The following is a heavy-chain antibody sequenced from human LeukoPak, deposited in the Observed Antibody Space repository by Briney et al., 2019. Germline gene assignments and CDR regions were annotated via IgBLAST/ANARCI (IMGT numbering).Heavy chain of an antibody. Sequence: SGGSLRLSCAASGFTFSSYAMSWVRQAPGKGLEWVSAISGSGGSTYYADSVKGRFTISRDNSKNTLYLQMNSLRAEDTAVYYCAFSRAGIEEAALDYWGQGTLVTVSS. CDR3: AFSRAGIEEAALDY. V-gene: IGHV3-23*01. CDR2: ISGSGGST. D-gene: IGHD6-19*01. J-gene: IGHJ4*02. CDR1: GFTFSSYA.